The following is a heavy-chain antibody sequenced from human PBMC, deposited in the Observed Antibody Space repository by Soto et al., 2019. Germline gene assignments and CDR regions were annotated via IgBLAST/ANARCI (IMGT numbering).Heavy chain of an antibody. D-gene: IGHD1-26*01. Sequence: QVQLVESGGGVVQPGRSLRLSCAASGFTFSSYGMHWVRQAPGKGLEWVAVISYDGSNKYYADSVKGRFTISRDNSKNTLYLKMNSLRAEDTAVYYCAKLHGEWELLPLDYWGQGTLVTDSS. J-gene: IGHJ4*02. CDR1: GFTFSSYG. CDR3: AKLHGEWELLPLDY. CDR2: ISYDGSNK. V-gene: IGHV3-30*18.